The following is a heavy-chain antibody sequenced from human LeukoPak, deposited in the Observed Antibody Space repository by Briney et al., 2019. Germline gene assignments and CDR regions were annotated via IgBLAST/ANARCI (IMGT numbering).Heavy chain of an antibody. D-gene: IGHD3-22*01. J-gene: IGHJ4*02. V-gene: IGHV4-61*08. Sequence: SETLSLTCTVSGGSISSGGYYWSWIRQHPGTGLEWIGYIYYSGSTYYNPSLKSRVTISVDTSKNQFSLRLSSVTAADTAVYYCARQFGYYDSSGYTSYFDYWGQGTLVTVSS. CDR2: IYYSGST. CDR1: GGSISSGGYY. CDR3: ARQFGYYDSSGYTSYFDY.